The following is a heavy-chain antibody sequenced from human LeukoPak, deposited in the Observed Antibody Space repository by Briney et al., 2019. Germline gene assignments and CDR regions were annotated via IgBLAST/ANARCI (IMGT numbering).Heavy chain of an antibody. J-gene: IGHJ3*02. CDR1: GFTFSSYS. D-gene: IGHD4-17*01. CDR2: ISSSSSYI. CDR3: ARQNNPLTVTFDAFDI. Sequence: GGSLRLSCAASGFTFSSYSMNWVRQAPRKGLEWVSSISSSSSYIYYADSVKGRFTISRDNAKNSLYLQMNSLRAADTAVYYCARQNNPLTVTFDAFDIWGQGTMVTVSS. V-gene: IGHV3-21*01.